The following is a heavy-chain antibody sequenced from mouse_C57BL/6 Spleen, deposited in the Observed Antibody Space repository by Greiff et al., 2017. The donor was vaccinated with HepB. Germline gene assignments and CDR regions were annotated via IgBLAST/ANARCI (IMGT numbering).Heavy chain of an antibody. V-gene: IGHV1-82*01. Sequence: QVHVKQSGPELVKPGASVKISCKASGYAFSSSWMNWVKQRPGKGLEWIGRIYPGDGDTNYNGKFKGKATLTADKSSSTAYMPLSSLTSEDSAVYICANLVDYWGQGTSVTVSS. CDR1: GYAFSSSW. CDR2: IYPGDGDT. CDR3: ANLVDY. J-gene: IGHJ4*01.